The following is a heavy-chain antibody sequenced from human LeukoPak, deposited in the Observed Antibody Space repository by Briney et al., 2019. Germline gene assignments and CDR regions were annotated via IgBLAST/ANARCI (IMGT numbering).Heavy chain of an antibody. CDR1: GFTFSSYA. J-gene: IGHJ4*02. V-gene: IGHV3-30-3*01. CDR3: ARGRYYYDSSGYQPPFFDY. CDR2: ISYDGSNK. D-gene: IGHD3-22*01. Sequence: GGSLRLSCAAFGFTFSSYAMHWVRQAPGKGLEWVAVISYDGSNKYYADSVKGRFTISRDNSKNTLYLQMNSLRAEDTAVYYCARGRYYYDSSGYQPPFFDYWGQGTLVTVSS.